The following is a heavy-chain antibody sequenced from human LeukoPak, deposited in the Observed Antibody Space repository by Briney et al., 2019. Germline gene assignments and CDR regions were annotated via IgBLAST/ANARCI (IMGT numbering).Heavy chain of an antibody. CDR3: ASYSGYSLDY. CDR1: GYTFSTYG. D-gene: IGHD5-12*01. V-gene: IGHV1-8*02. Sequence: ASVKVSCKASGYTFSTYGISWVRQAPGQGLEWMGWMNPNSGNTGYAQKFQGRVTMTRNTSISTAYMELSSLRSEDTAVYYCASYSGYSLDYWGQGTLVTVSS. CDR2: MNPNSGNT. J-gene: IGHJ4*02.